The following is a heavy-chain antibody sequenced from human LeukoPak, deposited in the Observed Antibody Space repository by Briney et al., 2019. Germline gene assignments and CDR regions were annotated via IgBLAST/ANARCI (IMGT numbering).Heavy chain of an antibody. CDR2: IYYSGGT. CDR3: ARLDSSGYYDYFDY. D-gene: IGHD3-22*01. Sequence: SETLSLTCAVSGGSISSYYWSWIRQPPGKGLEWIGHIYYSGGTNYNPSLKSRVTISSDTTKNQFSLKLSSVTAADTAVYYCARLDSSGYYDYFDYWGQRTLVTVSS. V-gene: IGHV4-59*01. J-gene: IGHJ4*02. CDR1: GGSISSYY.